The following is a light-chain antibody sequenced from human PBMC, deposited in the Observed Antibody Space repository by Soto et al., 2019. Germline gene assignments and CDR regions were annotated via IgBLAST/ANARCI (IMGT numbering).Light chain of an antibody. Sequence: DIQMPQSPSSLSASLGNRVTITCRASQSISTYLNWYQKKPGKAPNLLIYDASRLQSGVPSRFSGSGGGTDFTLSISSVHPEDFATYFCQQSYMDPITFGQGTRLEIK. CDR1: QSISTY. V-gene: IGKV1-39*01. CDR2: DAS. J-gene: IGKJ5*01. CDR3: QQSYMDPIT.